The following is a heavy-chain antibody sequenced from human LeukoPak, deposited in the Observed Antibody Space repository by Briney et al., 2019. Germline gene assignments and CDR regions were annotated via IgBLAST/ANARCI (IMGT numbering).Heavy chain of an antibody. Sequence: GGSLRLSCAASGFTFSSYAMHWVRQAPGKGLEWVAVISYDGSNKYYADSVKGRFTISRDNSKNTLYLQMNSLRAEDTAVYYCASRNVGGTQFDPWGQGTLVTVSS. CDR3: ASRNVGGTQFDP. CDR2: ISYDGSNK. J-gene: IGHJ5*02. D-gene: IGHD1-1*01. CDR1: GFTFSSYA. V-gene: IGHV3-30*04.